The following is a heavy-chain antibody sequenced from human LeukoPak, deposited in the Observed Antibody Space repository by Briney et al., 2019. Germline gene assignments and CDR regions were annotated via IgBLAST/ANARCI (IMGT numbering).Heavy chain of an antibody. V-gene: IGHV3-11*01. D-gene: IGHD3-16*01. CDR3: ARAAGGSIMIIDY. J-gene: IGHJ4*02. CDR2: ISSSGSTI. CDR1: GFTISDYY. Sequence: GGSLTLYCAASGFTISDYYMSWLRQAPGKGLEWVSYISSSGSTISYADSVKGRFTISRDNAKSSLYLQMNSLRAEDTAVYYCARAAGGSIMIIDYWGQGTLVTVSS.